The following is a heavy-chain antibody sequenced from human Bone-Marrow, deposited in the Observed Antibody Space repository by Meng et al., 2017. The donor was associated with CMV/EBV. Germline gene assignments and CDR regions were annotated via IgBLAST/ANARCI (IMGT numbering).Heavy chain of an antibody. CDR2: INKNGYYI. V-gene: IGHV3-21*01. CDR1: TFGTYS. Sequence: TFGTYSMNWVRQAPGKGLEWVSYINKNGYYIFYADSVKGRFTISRDNARNSLFLQMNSLRAEDTAVYYCARSTNFYGSGSYRNWFDSWGQGTLVTVSS. D-gene: IGHD3-10*01. J-gene: IGHJ5*01. CDR3: ARSTNFYGSGSYRNWFDS.